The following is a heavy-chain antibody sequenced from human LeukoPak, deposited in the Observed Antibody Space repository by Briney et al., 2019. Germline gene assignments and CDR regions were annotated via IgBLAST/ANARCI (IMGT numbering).Heavy chain of an antibody. D-gene: IGHD4-17*01. J-gene: IGHJ6*03. CDR3: ARGVRGYGDYEGPYYYMDV. V-gene: IGHV3-48*03. CDR2: ISSSGSTI. Sequence: PGGSLRLSCAASGFTFSSYEMNWVRQAPGKGLEWVSHISSSGSTIYYADSVKGRFTISRDNAKNSLYLQMNSLRAEDTAVYYCARGVRGYGDYEGPYYYMDVWGKGTTVTVSS. CDR1: GFTFSSYE.